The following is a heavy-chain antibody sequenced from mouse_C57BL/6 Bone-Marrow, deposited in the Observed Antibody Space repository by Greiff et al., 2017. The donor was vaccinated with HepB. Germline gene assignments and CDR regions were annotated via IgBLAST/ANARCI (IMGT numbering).Heavy chain of an antibody. CDR2: IYPGDGDT. J-gene: IGHJ4*01. Sequence: QLQQSGPELVKPGASVKISCKASGYAFSSSWMNWVKQRPGKGLEWIGRIYPGDGDTNYNGKFKGKATLTADKSSSTAYMQLSSLTSEDSAVYFCASPYYYGSSYVDYYAMDYWGQGTSVTVSS. D-gene: IGHD1-1*01. CDR1: GYAFSSSW. V-gene: IGHV1-82*01. CDR3: ASPYYYGSSYVDYYAMDY.